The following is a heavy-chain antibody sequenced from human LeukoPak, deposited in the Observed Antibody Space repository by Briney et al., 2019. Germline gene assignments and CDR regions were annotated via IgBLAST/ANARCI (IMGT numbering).Heavy chain of an antibody. Sequence: SSETLSLTCAVYGGSFSGYYWSWIRQPPGKGLEWIGRIYSSGSTNYSPSLKSRVTMSVDTSKNQCSLKLSALTAADTAVYYCARHLVAAAGSFDYWGPATHVTVSS. CDR1: GGSFSGYY. V-gene: IGHV4-59*10. CDR2: IYSSGST. J-gene: IGHJ4*01. D-gene: IGHD6-13*01. CDR3: ARHLVAAAGSFDY.